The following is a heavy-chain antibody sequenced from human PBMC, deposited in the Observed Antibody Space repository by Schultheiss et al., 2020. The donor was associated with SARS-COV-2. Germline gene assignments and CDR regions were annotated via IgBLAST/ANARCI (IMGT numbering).Heavy chain of an antibody. CDR2: INEDGTTT. CDR3: ARDLSGKDDY. Sequence: SLKISCAASGFTFDDYAMHWVRQAPGKGLAWVSRINEDGTTTNYADSVKGRFTISRDNAKKTLYLQMNSLRADDTAVYFCARDLSGKDDYWGQGTLVTVSS. V-gene: IGHV3-9*01. CDR1: GFTFDDYA. D-gene: IGHD3-10*01. J-gene: IGHJ4*02.